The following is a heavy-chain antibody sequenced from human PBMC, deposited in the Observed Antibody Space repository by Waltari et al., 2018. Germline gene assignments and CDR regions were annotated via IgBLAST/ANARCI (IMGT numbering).Heavy chain of an antibody. CDR2: IKSKTDGGTT. D-gene: IGHD2-21*01. Sequence: EVQLVESGGGLVKAGGSLRLSCAASGFTFSNAWMSWVRQAPGKGLEWVGRIKSKTDGGTTDYAAPVKGRFTISRDDSKNTLYLQMNSLKTEDTAVYYCTTEIVVVPFDYWGQGTLVTVSS. J-gene: IGHJ4*02. CDR3: TTEIVVVPFDY. V-gene: IGHV3-15*01. CDR1: GFTFSNAW.